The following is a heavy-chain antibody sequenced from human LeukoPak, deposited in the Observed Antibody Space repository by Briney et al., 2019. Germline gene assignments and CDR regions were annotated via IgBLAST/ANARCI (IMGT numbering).Heavy chain of an antibody. V-gene: IGHV3-21*01. Sequence: GGSLRLSCAASGFTFSSCGFNWVRQAPGKGLEWVSSIGPTGTDRYYADSVRGRFTISRDNAKNSMYLQMDSLREEDTAVYYCATETIGRHYDYWGQGTLLTVSS. CDR2: IGPTGTDR. CDR3: ATETIGRHYDY. D-gene: IGHD1-14*01. CDR1: GFTFSSCG. J-gene: IGHJ4*02.